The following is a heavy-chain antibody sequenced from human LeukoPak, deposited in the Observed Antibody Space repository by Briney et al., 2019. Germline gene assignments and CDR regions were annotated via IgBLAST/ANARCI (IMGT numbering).Heavy chain of an antibody. CDR3: ARDSGSSGYKGVDY. CDR2: IYYSGST. V-gene: IGHV4-39*07. J-gene: IGHJ4*02. Sequence: KPSETLSLTCTVSGGSISSSSYYWGWIRQPPGKGLEWIGSIYYSGSTYYNPSLKSRVTISVDTSKSQFSLKLSSVTAADTAVYYCARDSGSSGYKGVDYWGQGTLVTVSS. CDR1: GGSISSSSYY. D-gene: IGHD3-22*01.